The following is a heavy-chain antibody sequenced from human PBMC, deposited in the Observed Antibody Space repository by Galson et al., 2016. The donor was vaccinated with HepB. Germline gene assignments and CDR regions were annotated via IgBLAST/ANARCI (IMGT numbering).Heavy chain of an antibody. CDR2: FYYTGKT. V-gene: IGHV4-31*03. CDR3: ARGRGWDDVVDHFDY. D-gene: IGHD1-1*01. J-gene: IGHJ4*02. Sequence: TLSLTCTVSGGSISSGGYYWSWIRQHPGKGLEWIGFFYYTGKTYYNPALKSRITISRDTSKDQFSLRLTSVTDADTAMYYCARGRGWDDVVDHFDYWGQGTLVTGSS. CDR1: GGSISSGGYY.